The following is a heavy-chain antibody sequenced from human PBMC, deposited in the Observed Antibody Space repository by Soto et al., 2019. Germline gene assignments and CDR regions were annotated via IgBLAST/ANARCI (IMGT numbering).Heavy chain of an antibody. CDR2: ISPKSGGT. Sequence: QVQLVQSGAEVKKPGASVKVSCEASGYTFIDYYMHWVRQATGQGFEWMGRISPKSGGTNYAQKFQGRVTMTWDTSLNTAYMDLSSLMSENTAVYYCARPPGYISDWYYFALWGQGTLVTVSS. CDR3: ARPPGYISDWYYFAL. D-gene: IGHD6-19*01. V-gene: IGHV1-2*02. CDR1: GYTFIDYY. J-gene: IGHJ4*02.